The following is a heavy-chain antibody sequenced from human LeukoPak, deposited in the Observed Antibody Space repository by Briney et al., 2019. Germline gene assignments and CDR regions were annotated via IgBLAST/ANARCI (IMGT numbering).Heavy chain of an antibody. D-gene: IGHD3-3*01. CDR1: GGSISSYY. Sequence: SETLSLTCTVFGGSISSYYLSWIRQPPGKGLEWIGYIYYSGSTNYNPSLKSRVTISVDTSKNQFSLKLSSVTAADTAVYYCASASREIFGVVIPYYFDYWGQGTLVTVSS. CDR3: ASASREIFGVVIPYYFDY. V-gene: IGHV4-59*01. CDR2: IYYSGST. J-gene: IGHJ4*02.